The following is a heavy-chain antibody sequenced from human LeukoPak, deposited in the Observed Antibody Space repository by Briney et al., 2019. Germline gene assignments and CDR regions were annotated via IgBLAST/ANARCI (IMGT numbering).Heavy chain of an antibody. CDR1: GGSISSYF. Sequence: SETLSLTCTVSGGSISSYFWSWIRQPAGKGLEWIGRIYTSGSTSYNPSLESRVTMSVDTSKNQFSLNLSSVTAADTAVYYCARETIRAGYHILDYWGQGTLVTVSS. CDR3: ARETIRAGYHILDY. D-gene: IGHD2-15*01. V-gene: IGHV4-4*07. J-gene: IGHJ4*02. CDR2: IYTSGST.